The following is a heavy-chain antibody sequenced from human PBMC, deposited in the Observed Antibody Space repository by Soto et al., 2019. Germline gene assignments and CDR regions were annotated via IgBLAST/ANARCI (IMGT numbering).Heavy chain of an antibody. CDR2: IYYSGST. CDR3: ARGRGPAMFRKSHYYMDV. CDR1: GGSISSYY. Sequence: PSETLSLTCTVSGGSISSYYWSWIRQPPGKGLEWIGYIYYSGSTNYNPSLKSRVTISVDTSKNQFSLKLSSVTAADTAVYYCARGRGPAMFRKSHYYMDVWGKGTTVTVSS. V-gene: IGHV4-59*01. D-gene: IGHD3-10*02. J-gene: IGHJ6*03.